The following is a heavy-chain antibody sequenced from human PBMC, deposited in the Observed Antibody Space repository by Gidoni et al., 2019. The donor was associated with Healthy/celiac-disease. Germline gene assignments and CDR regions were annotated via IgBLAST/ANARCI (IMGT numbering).Heavy chain of an antibody. CDR3: ARGGVYSGSYPWALDI. J-gene: IGHJ3*02. V-gene: IGHV4-61*02. CDR2: IYTSGST. CDR1: GGSISSGSYY. D-gene: IGHD1-26*01. Sequence: QVQLQESGPGLVKPSQTLSLTCTVSGGSISSGSYYWSWIRQPAGKGLEWIGRIYTSGSTNYNPSLKSRVTISVDTSKNQFSLKLSSVTAADTDVYYCARGGVYSGSYPWALDIWGQGTMVTVSS.